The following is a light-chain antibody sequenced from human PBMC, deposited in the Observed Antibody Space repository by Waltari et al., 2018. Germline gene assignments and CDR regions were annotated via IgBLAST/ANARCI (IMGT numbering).Light chain of an antibody. CDR3: QQRSNWPPT. J-gene: IGKJ4*01. CDR1: QRVSSY. V-gene: IGKV3-11*01. Sequence: EIVLTQSPATLSLSPGERATLSCRASQRVSSYLAWYQQKPGQAPRLLISDASTRATGIPARFSGSGSGTDFTLTISSLEPEDFAVYYCQQRSNWPPTFGGGTKVEIK. CDR2: DAS.